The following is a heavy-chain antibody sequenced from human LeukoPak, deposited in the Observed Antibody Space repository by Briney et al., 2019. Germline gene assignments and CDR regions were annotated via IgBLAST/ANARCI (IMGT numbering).Heavy chain of an antibody. Sequence: PGGSLRLSCAASGFTFSSYAMSWVRQAPGKGLEWVSAISGSGGSTYYADSVKGRFTISRDNSKNSLYLQMNSLRAEDTAVYYCARDETITIFGSDFDYWGQGTLVTVSS. CDR1: GFTFSSYA. D-gene: IGHD3-3*01. V-gene: IGHV3-23*01. J-gene: IGHJ4*02. CDR2: ISGSGGST. CDR3: ARDETITIFGSDFDY.